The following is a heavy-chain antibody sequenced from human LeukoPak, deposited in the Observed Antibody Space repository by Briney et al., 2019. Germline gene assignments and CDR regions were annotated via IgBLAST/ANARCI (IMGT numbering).Heavy chain of an antibody. CDR1: GGSSSGYY. D-gene: IGHD5-12*01. CDR2: INHSGST. J-gene: IGHJ3*02. CDR3: AREGQDVDIVATISRRLGAFDI. V-gene: IGHV4-34*01. Sequence: PSETLSLTCAVYGGSSSGYYWTWIRQPPEKGLEWIGEINHSGSTNYNPSLNSRVTISVGTSKNQFSLKLSSVTAADTAVYYCAREGQDVDIVATISRRLGAFDIWGQGTMVTVSS.